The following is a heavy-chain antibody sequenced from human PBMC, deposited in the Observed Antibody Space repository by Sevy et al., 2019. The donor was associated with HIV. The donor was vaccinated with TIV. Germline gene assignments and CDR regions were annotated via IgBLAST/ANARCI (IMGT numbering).Heavy chain of an antibody. Sequence: GGSLRLSCAASGFVFSSYTMNWVRQSPGKGLEWVSSISSSSSYIYYADSVKGRFTISRDNAKNSLYLQMNSLRAEDTAVYYCAREPPRKVLQSQDVWGQGTTVTVSS. CDR3: AREPPRKVLQSQDV. CDR1: GFVFSSYT. D-gene: IGHD4-4*01. CDR2: ISSSSSYI. J-gene: IGHJ6*02. V-gene: IGHV3-21*01.